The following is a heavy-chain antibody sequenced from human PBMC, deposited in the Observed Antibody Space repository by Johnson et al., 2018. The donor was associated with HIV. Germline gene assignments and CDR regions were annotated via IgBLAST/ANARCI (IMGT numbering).Heavy chain of an antibody. Sequence: QVQLVESGGGLVQPGGSLRLSCVASGFTVRSNYMSWVRQAPGKGLEWVSYISSSGSTIYYADSVKGRFTISRDNAKNSLYLQMNSLRAEDTALYYCARDFSDYGDYGRCAFDIWGQGTMVTVSS. J-gene: IGHJ3*02. CDR1: GFTVRSNY. D-gene: IGHD4-17*01. V-gene: IGHV3-11*01. CDR2: ISSSGSTI. CDR3: ARDFSDYGDYGRCAFDI.